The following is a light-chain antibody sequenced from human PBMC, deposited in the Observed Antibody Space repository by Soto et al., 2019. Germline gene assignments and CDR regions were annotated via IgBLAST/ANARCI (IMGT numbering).Light chain of an antibody. CDR3: ASWDDSRIGWL. J-gene: IGLJ3*02. V-gene: IGLV1-44*01. CDR2: AND. CDR1: SSSIGSNT. Sequence: QPVLTQPPSASGTPGQRVTISCSGSSSSIGSNTVNWYQQLPGRAPKLLIYANDQRPSGVPDRFSAFKSGTSASLAISGLQSDDEADYYCASWDDSRIGWLFGGGTKLTVL.